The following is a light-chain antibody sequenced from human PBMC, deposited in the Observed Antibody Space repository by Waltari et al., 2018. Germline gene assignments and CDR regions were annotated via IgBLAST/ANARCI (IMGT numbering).Light chain of an antibody. J-gene: IGKJ1*01. V-gene: IGKV1-39*01. CDR3: QQYNSYSPWT. Sequence: DIQMTQSPSSLSASVGDRVTITCRASQSISSYLNWYQQKPGKAPKLLIYAASSLQSGVPSRFSGSGSGTDFTLTISSLQPEDFATYYCQQYNSYSPWTFGPGTKVEIK. CDR1: QSISSY. CDR2: AAS.